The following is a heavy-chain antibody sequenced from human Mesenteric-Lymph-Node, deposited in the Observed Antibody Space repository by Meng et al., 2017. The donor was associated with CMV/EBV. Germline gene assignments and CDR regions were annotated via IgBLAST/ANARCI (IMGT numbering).Heavy chain of an antibody. D-gene: IGHD1-26*01. CDR3: ARDGWELLPNWSFVDY. V-gene: IGHV1-18*04. J-gene: IGHJ4*02. CDR1: GYTFTGYY. CDR2: ISAYNGNT. Sequence: ASVKVSCKTSGYTFTGYYMHWVRQAPGQGLEWMGWISAYNGNTNYAQKLQGRVTMTTDTSTSTAYMELRSLRSDDTAVYYCARDGWELLPNWSFVDYWGQGTLVTVSS.